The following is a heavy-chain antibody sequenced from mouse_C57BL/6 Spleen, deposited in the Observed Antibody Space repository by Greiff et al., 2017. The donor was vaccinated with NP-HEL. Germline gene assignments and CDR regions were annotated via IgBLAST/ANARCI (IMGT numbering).Heavy chain of an antibody. CDR2: INPNNGGT. CDR1: GYTFTDYY. V-gene: IGHV1-26*01. D-gene: IGHD1-1*01. CDR3: LTVVAHWYFDV. J-gene: IGHJ1*03. Sequence: EVQLHQSGPELVKPGASVKISCKASGYTFTDYYMNWVKQSHGKSLEWIGDINPNNGGTSYNQKFKGKATLTVDKSSSTAYMELRSLTSEDSAVYYCLTVVAHWYFDVWGTGTTVTVSS.